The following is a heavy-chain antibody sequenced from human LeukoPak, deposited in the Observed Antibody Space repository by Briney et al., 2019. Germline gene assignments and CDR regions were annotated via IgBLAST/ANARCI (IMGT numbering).Heavy chain of an antibody. Sequence: GGSLRLSCTASGFTFSTYGMHWVRQAPGKGLEWVAVIWYDGSNKYYADSVKGRFTISRDNSKNTLYLQMSSLSAEDTAVYYCARAVGPFDYWGQGTLVTVSS. CDR2: IWYDGSNK. CDR3: ARAVGPFDY. CDR1: GFTFSTYG. V-gene: IGHV3-33*01. J-gene: IGHJ4*02. D-gene: IGHD1-26*01.